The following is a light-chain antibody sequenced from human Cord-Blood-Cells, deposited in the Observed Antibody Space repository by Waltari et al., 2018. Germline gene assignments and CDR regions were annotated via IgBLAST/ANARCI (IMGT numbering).Light chain of an antibody. CDR2: DVS. V-gene: IGLV2-14*01. CDR1: SSDVGGHND. CDR3: SSYTSSSTLV. J-gene: IGLJ2*01. Sequence: QSALTQPASVSGSPGQSITISGTGTSSDVGGHNDVSWYQQHPGKAPNLMIYDVSKRPSGVSNRFSGSKSGNTPSLTISGLQAEDEADYYCSSYTSSSTLVFGGGTKLTVL.